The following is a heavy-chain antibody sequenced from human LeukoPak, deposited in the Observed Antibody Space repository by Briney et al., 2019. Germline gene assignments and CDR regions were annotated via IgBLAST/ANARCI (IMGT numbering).Heavy chain of an antibody. CDR3: AKWARYSTNGVCYYFDY. CDR1: GFTFSSFP. V-gene: IGHV3-23*01. D-gene: IGHD2-8*01. J-gene: IGHJ4*02. CDR2: ISGGGVST. Sequence: PWGSLRLSGAASGFTFSSFPMSWVRQDPGKGLEWVSVISGGGVSTYYADSVKGRFTISRDNSKNTLYLQMNSLRAEDTAVYYCAKWARYSTNGVCYYFDYWGQGTLVTVSS.